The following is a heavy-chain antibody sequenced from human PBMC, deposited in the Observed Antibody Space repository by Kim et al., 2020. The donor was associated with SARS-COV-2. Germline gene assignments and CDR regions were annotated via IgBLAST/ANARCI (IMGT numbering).Heavy chain of an antibody. V-gene: IGHV3-33*05. Sequence: GGSLRLSCAASGFTFSSYGMHWVRQAPGKGLEWVAVISYDGSNKYYADSVKGRFTISRDNSKNTLYLQMNSLRAEDTAVYYCARELPHFYGSGSRWGQGTLVTVSS. D-gene: IGHD3-10*01. CDR1: GFTFSSYG. CDR3: ARELPHFYGSGSR. CDR2: ISYDGSNK. J-gene: IGHJ4*02.